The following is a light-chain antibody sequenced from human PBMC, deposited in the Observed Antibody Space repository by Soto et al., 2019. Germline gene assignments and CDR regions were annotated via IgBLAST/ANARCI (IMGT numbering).Light chain of an antibody. V-gene: IGLV2-14*01. J-gene: IGLJ2*01. CDR3: SSYTSSSTVV. CDR2: DVS. CDR1: SSDVGGYNY. Sequence: SALTQPASVSGSPEQSITISCTGTSSDVGGYNYVSWYQQHPGKAPKLMIYDVSNRPSGVSNRFSGSKSGNTASLTISGLQAEDEADYYCSSYTSSSTVVFGGGTKVTVL.